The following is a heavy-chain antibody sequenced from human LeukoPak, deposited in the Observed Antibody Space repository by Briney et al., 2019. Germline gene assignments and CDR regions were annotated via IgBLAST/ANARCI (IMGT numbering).Heavy chain of an antibody. CDR1: GGSFSGYY. CDR2: INHSGST. CDR3: AGGKITMVRGVIIKRRAEDGMDV. J-gene: IGHJ6*02. Sequence: PSETLSLTCAVYGGSFSGYYWSWIRQPPGKGLEWIGEINHSGSTNYNPSLKSRVTISVDTSKNQFSLKLSSVTAADPAVYYCAGGKITMVRGVIIKRRAEDGMDVWGQGTTVTVSS. D-gene: IGHD3-10*01. V-gene: IGHV4-34*01.